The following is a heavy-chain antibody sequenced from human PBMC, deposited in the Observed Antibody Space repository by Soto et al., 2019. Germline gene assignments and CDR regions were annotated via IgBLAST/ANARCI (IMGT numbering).Heavy chain of an antibody. J-gene: IGHJ4*02. V-gene: IGHV3-30-3*01. D-gene: IGHD6-19*01. CDR2: ISYDGSYK. CDR1: GFTFGTFA. CDR3: ARDESKAVAGYFDY. Sequence: QVLLVESGGGVVQPGESLRLSCAASGFTFGTFAMHWVRQSPGKGLDWVAVISYDGSYKYCADSVKGRFTISRDNSKNTLYLQMNSLRSEDTAVYYCARDESKAVAGYFDYWGQGTQVTVSS.